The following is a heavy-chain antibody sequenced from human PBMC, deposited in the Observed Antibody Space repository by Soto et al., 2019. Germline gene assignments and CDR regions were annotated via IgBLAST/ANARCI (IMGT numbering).Heavy chain of an antibody. V-gene: IGHV1-2*02. J-gene: IGHJ6*02. D-gene: IGHD2-15*01. CDR3: AREDCSGGSCYHYYGMDV. Sequence: VKVSCKASGYTFTGYYMHWVRQAPGQGLEWMGWINPNSGGTNYAQKFQGRVTMTRDTSISTAYMELSRLRSDDTAVYYCAREDCSGGSCYHYYGMDVWGQGTTVTVSS. CDR2: INPNSGGT. CDR1: GYTFTGYY.